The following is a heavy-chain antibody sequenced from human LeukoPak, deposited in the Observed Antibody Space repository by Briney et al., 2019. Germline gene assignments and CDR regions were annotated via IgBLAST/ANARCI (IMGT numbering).Heavy chain of an antibody. Sequence: SGPTLVHSTQTLTLTCTFSWFSLSTSGICVSWIRQPPGKALEWLARIDWDDEKHYRTSLKTRLTISKATSKNQVVLTMTNMDPVDTATYYCARNLYSSGWSALDYWGQGTLVTVSS. CDR2: IDWDDEK. J-gene: IGHJ4*02. D-gene: IGHD6-19*01. CDR1: WFSLSTSGIC. CDR3: ARNLYSSGWSALDY. V-gene: IGHV2-70*11.